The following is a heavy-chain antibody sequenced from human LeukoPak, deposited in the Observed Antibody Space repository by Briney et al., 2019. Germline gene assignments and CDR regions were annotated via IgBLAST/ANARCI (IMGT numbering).Heavy chain of an antibody. J-gene: IGHJ5*02. Sequence: KPSETLSLTCTVSGGSISSSSYYWGWIRQPPGKGLEWVGSIYYSGSTYYNPSLKSRVTISVDTSKNQFSLKLSSVTAADTAVYYCARFGLFLEWFDKFDPWGQGTLVTVSS. V-gene: IGHV4-39*01. CDR3: ARFGLFLEWFDKFDP. D-gene: IGHD3-3*01. CDR2: IYYSGST. CDR1: GGSISSSSYY.